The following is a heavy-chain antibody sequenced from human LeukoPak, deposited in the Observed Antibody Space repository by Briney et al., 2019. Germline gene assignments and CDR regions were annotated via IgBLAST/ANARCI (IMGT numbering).Heavy chain of an antibody. Sequence: SVKVSCKASGGTFSGYAISWVRQAPGQGLEWMGRIIPIFGTANYAQKFQGRVTITTDESTSTAYMELSSLRSEDTAAYYCARQGVQPSYYDSTGTGIYFDYWGQGTLVTVSS. CDR3: ARQGVQPSYYDSTGTGIYFDY. CDR2: IIPIFGTA. D-gene: IGHD3-22*01. CDR1: GGTFSGYA. V-gene: IGHV1-69*05. J-gene: IGHJ4*02.